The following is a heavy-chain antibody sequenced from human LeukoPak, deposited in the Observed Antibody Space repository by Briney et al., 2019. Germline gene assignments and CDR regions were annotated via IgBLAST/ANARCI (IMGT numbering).Heavy chain of an antibody. J-gene: IGHJ4*02. Sequence: SETLSLTCTVSGGSISSSTYYWGWIRQPPGKRLEWIGSIYYSGSTYYNPSLKSRVTISVDTSKNQFSLKLSSVTAADTAVYYCARSQAYGIFDYWGQGTLVTVSS. CDR3: ARSQAYGIFDY. CDR2: IYYSGST. D-gene: IGHD4-17*01. V-gene: IGHV4-39*01. CDR1: GGSISSSTYY.